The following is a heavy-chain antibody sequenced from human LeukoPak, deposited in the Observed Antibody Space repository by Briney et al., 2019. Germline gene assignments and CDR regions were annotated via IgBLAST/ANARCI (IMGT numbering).Heavy chain of an antibody. CDR2: INPTGGST. D-gene: IGHD1-26*01. Sequence: ASVKVSCKASGYTFTSYYMHWVRQAPGEGLEWMGIINPTGGSTSYAQKFQGRVTMTEDTSTDTAYMELSSLRSEDTAVYYCATGTDSGSYFPSYYYYMDVWGKGTTVTVSS. CDR1: GYTFTSYY. CDR3: ATGTDSGSYFPSYYYYMDV. V-gene: IGHV1-46*01. J-gene: IGHJ6*03.